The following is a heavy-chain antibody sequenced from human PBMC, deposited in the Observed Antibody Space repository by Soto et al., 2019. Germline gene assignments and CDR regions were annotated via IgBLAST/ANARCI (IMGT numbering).Heavy chain of an antibody. CDR3: ARPKTIGAAAGKGWFDP. D-gene: IGHD6-13*01. CDR2: IYYSGST. V-gene: IGHV4-59*05. J-gene: IGHJ5*02. Sequence: PSETLSLTCTVFGGSIRSYYWSWIRQPPGKGLEWIGSIYYSGSTYYNPSLKSRVTISVDPSKNQFSLKLTSVTAADMAMYYCARPKTIGAAAGKGWFDPWGQGTLVTVSS. CDR1: GGSIRSYY.